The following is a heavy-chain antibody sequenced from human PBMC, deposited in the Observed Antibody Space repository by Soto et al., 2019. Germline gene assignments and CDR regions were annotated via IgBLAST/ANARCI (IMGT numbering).Heavy chain of an antibody. Sequence: PSETLSLTCTVSGGSISSGGYYWSWIRQHPGKGLEWIGYIYYSGSTYYNPSLKSRVTISVDTSKNQFSLKLSSVTAADTAVYYCARQPPMHDSSGWYNWFDPRGQGTLVTVSS. J-gene: IGHJ5*02. CDR3: ARQPPMHDSSGWYNWFDP. CDR2: IYYSGST. CDR1: GGSISSGGYY. V-gene: IGHV4-31*03. D-gene: IGHD6-19*01.